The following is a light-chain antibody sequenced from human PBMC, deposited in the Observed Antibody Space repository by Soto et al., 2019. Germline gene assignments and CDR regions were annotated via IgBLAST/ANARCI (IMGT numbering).Light chain of an antibody. CDR3: GSYTSSGTLI. V-gene: IGLV2-14*01. CDR2: DVS. Sequence: QPVLTQSASVSGSPGQSITISCAGTSSDIGGYDYVSWYQQHPGKAPKLMIYDVSNRPSGVSNRFSGSKSGNTASLTISGLQAEDEADYYCGSYTSSGTLIFGGGTKLTVL. J-gene: IGLJ2*01. CDR1: SSDIGGYDY.